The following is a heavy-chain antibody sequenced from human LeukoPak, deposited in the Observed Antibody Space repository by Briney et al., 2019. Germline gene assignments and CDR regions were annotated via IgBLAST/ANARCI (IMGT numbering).Heavy chain of an antibody. D-gene: IGHD4-17*01. CDR3: ARGPWEHDYGDHGGY. V-gene: IGHV3-23*01. CDR2: ISSSGVST. CDR1: GFTFSSYV. J-gene: IGHJ4*02. Sequence: GGSLRLSCAASGFTFSSYVMSWVRQAPGKGLEWVSAISSSGVSTYYVDSPKGRFTISRDNSKNTLHLQMNSLSAEDTAVYYCARGPWEHDYGDHGGYWGQGTLVTVSS.